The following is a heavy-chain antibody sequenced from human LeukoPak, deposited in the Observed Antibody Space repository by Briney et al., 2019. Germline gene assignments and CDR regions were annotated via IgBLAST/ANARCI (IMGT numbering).Heavy chain of an antibody. D-gene: IGHD6-19*01. CDR1: GFTFSSYG. CDR2: ISYDGSNK. J-gene: IGHJ4*02. V-gene: IGHV3-30*18. CDR3: AKDMRRYSSGWYSGGRLDY. Sequence: GGSLRLSCAASGFTFSSYGMHWVRQAPGKGLEWVAVISYDGSNKYYADSVKGRFTISRDNSKNTLYLQMNSLRAEDTAVYYCAKDMRRYSSGWYSGGRLDYWGQGTLVTVSS.